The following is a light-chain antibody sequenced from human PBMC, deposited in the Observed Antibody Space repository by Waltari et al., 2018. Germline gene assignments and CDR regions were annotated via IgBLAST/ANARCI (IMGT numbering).Light chain of an antibody. CDR2: DAS. Sequence: EIVLTQSPATLSLSPGERATLSCMASQSVSSYLAWYQQKPGQAPRLLLYDASNRATGIPARFIGSGSGTDFTLTISILEPEDFAVYYCQQRSNWGYTFGQGTKLEIK. CDR1: QSVSSY. V-gene: IGKV3-11*01. CDR3: QQRSNWGYT. J-gene: IGKJ2*01.